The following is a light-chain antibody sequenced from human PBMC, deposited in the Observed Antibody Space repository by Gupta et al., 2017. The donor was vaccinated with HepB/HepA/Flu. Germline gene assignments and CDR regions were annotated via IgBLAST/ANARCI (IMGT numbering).Light chain of an antibody. CDR2: DAS. CDR3: QQDDNLPIT. J-gene: IGKJ5*01. V-gene: IGKV1-33*01. CDR1: QDISNY. Sequence: DIQMTQSPSSLSASVGDRVTLTCQASQDISNYLNWYQQKPGKAPKLLVYDASNLEVGVPSRFSGSGSGTDFTFTISSLQPEDSATYYCQQDDNLPITFGQGTQVEIK.